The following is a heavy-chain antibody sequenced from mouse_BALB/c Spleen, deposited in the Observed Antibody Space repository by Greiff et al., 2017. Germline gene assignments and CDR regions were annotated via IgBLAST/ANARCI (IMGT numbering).Heavy chain of an antibody. CDR2: ISYSGST. J-gene: IGHJ4*01. CDR1: GYSITSDYA. CDR3: ARGAYYRYQCAMDY. Sequence: VQLKESGPGLVKPSQSLSLTCTVTGYSITSDYAWNWIRQFPGNKLEWMGYISYSGSTSYNPSLKSRISITRDTSKNQFFLQLNSVTTEDTATYYCARGAYYRYQCAMDYWGQGTSVTVSS. V-gene: IGHV3-2*02. D-gene: IGHD2-14*01.